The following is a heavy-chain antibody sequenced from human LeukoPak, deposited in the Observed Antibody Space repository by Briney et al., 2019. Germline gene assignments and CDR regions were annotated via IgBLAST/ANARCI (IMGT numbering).Heavy chain of an antibody. CDR2: FSWRGDNT. Sequence: GGSLRLSCAASGFTLSSFSMSWVRRAPGWGVGWVSSFSWRGDNTYDADCVRRRFPIYRDNSKNSLYLQMDSLRAEETAVYYCAKGPRPDLSVAHTVENWGQGTLVTVSS. V-gene: IGHV3-23*01. D-gene: IGHD6-19*01. J-gene: IGHJ4*02. CDR1: GFTLSSFS. CDR3: AKGPRPDLSVAHTVEN.